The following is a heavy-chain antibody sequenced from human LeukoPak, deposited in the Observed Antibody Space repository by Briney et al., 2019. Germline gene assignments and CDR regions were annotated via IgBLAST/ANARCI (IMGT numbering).Heavy chain of an antibody. CDR1: GFSFSSYA. J-gene: IGHJ4*02. V-gene: IGHV3-30*18. CDR2: ISYDGSNK. Sequence: PGGSLRLSCAASGFSFSSYAMHWVRQAPGKGLEWVAVISYDGSNKYYADSVKGRFTISRDNSKNTLYLQMNSLRAEDTAVYYCAKDRLRYSSGWPYYFDYWGQGTLVTVSS. D-gene: IGHD6-19*01. CDR3: AKDRLRYSSGWPYYFDY.